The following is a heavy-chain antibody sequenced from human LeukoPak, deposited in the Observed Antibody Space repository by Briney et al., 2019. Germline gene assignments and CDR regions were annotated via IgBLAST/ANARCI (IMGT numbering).Heavy chain of an antibody. V-gene: IGHV4-39*01. Sequence: SETLSLTCTVSGGSIRSSYYYWGWIRQPPGKGLEWIGSIYYSGSTYYNPSLKSRVTISVDTSKNQFSLKLSSVTAADTAVYYCARHAFIAAEHWFDPWGQGTLVTVSS. D-gene: IGHD6-13*01. CDR2: IYYSGST. CDR1: GGSIRSSYYY. J-gene: IGHJ5*02. CDR3: ARHAFIAAEHWFDP.